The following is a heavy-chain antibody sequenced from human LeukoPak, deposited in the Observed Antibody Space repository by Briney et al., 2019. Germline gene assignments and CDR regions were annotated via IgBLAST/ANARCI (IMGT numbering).Heavy chain of an antibody. CDR2: MNPNSGNT. Sequence: ASVKASCKASGYTFTSYDINWVRQATGQGLEWMGWMNPNSGNTGYAQKFQGRVTITRNTSISTAYMELRSMRSEDKDVYYCARTNGYYYYYYMDVWGKGTTVTVSS. D-gene: IGHD2-8*01. J-gene: IGHJ6*03. V-gene: IGHV1-8*03. CDR1: GYTFTSYD. CDR3: ARTNGYYYYYYMDV.